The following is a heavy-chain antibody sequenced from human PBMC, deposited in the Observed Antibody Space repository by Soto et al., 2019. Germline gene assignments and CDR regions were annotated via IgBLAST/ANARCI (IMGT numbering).Heavy chain of an antibody. CDR3: ARGRTIYYYYYGMDV. J-gene: IGHJ6*02. Sequence: ASVKVSCKASGYTFTVYYMHWVRQAPGQGLEWMGWINPNSGGTNYAQKFQGWVTMTRDTSISTAYMELSRLRSDDTAVYYCARGRTIYYYYYGMDVWGQGTTVTVSS. CDR1: GYTFTVYY. V-gene: IGHV1-2*04. CDR2: INPNSGGT.